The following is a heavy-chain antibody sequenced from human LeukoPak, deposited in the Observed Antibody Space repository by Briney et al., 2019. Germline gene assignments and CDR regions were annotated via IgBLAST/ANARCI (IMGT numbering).Heavy chain of an antibody. CDR3: ARQGGGFWYFDL. D-gene: IGHD6-25*01. Sequence: PSETLSLTCTVSGGSISSYDWSWIRQPPGKGLEWIGYIYYSGSTNYNPSLKSRVTISVDTSKNQFSLKLSSVTAADTAVYCCARQGGGFWYFDLWGRGTLVTVSS. CDR2: IYYSGST. CDR1: GGSISSYD. J-gene: IGHJ2*01. V-gene: IGHV4-59*08.